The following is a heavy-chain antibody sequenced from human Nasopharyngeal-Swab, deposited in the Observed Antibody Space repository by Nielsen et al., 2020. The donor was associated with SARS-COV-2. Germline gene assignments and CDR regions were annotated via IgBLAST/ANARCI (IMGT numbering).Heavy chain of an antibody. Sequence: GGSLRLSCEASGFTFSSYSMSWVRQAPGKGLGWVSSISSSSSYIYYADSVKGRFTISRDNAKNSLYLQMNSLRAEDTSVYYCARDSAVTRNDAFDIWGQGTMVTVSS. CDR2: ISSSSSYI. CDR1: GFTFSSYS. V-gene: IGHV3-21*01. J-gene: IGHJ3*02. D-gene: IGHD4-17*01. CDR3: ARDSAVTRNDAFDI.